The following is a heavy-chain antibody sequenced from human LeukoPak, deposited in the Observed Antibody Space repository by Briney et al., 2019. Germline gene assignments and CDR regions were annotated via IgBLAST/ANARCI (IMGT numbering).Heavy chain of an antibody. Sequence: PGASTQFSCKGSGSRSTSYWIGCVRQIPGHGLEGMGIIYPGYTDTRYSPSFQGQVTISADKSISTAYLQWSSLKASDTAMYYCARHYCSSTSCYSYYFDYWGQGTLVTVSS. CDR1: GSRSTSYW. V-gene: IGHV5-51*01. CDR3: ARHYCSSTSCYSYYFDY. D-gene: IGHD2-2*01. J-gene: IGHJ4*02. CDR2: IYPGYTDT.